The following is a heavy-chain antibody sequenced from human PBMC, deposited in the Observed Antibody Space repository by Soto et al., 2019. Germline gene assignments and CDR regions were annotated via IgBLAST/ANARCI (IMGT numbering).Heavy chain of an antibody. J-gene: IGHJ1*01. D-gene: IGHD6-13*01. Sequence: GGSLRLSCAASGFTFSTYAMSWVRQAPGKGLEWVSAISGSGNSTYYADSVKGRLTISRDNSKNTLHLQMNSLRAEDTAVYYCAKDGGIAGAVEYFQHWGQGTQVTVSS. CDR3: AKDGGIAGAVEYFQH. CDR1: GFTFSTYA. CDR2: ISGSGNST. V-gene: IGHV3-23*01.